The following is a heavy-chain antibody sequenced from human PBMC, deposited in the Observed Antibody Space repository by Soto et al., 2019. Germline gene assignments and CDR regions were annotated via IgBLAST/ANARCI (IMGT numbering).Heavy chain of an antibody. CDR2: IYSGGST. CDR1: GFTVSSHY. V-gene: IGHV3-53*01. Sequence: EVQLVESGGGLIQPGESLRLSCAASGFTVSSHYMSWVRQAPGKGLEWVSVIYSGGSTYYADSVKGRFTISRDNSKNTLYLQMNSLRAEDTAVYYCARDRVESGYPEYFQHWGQGTLVTVSS. CDR3: ARDRVESGYPEYFQH. D-gene: IGHD3-22*01. J-gene: IGHJ1*01.